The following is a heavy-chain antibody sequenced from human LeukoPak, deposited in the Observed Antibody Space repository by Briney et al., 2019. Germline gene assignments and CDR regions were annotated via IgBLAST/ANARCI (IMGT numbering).Heavy chain of an antibody. V-gene: IGHV3-30*18. D-gene: IGHD1-26*01. Sequence: GGSLRLSCAASGFTFSRYGMHWVRQAPGKGLEWVAVISYDGSNKYYADSVKGRFTISRDNSKNTLYLQMNSLRAEDTAVYYCAKGSKVGATNTGYFDYWGQGTLVTVSS. J-gene: IGHJ4*02. CDR2: ISYDGSNK. CDR1: GFTFSRYG. CDR3: AKGSKVGATNTGYFDY.